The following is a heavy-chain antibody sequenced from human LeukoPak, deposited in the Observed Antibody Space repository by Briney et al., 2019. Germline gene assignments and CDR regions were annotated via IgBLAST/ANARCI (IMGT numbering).Heavy chain of an antibody. CDR3: AKVGQASSGSVFAFDI. D-gene: IGHD6-19*01. CDR2: IYSGGST. V-gene: IGHV3-66*01. Sequence: GGSLRLSCAASGLTVSSNYMTWVRQAPGKGLEWVSVIYSGGSTYYADSVKGRFTISRDNSKNTLYLQMNSLRVEDTAMYYCAKVGQASSGSVFAFDIWGQGTLVTVSS. J-gene: IGHJ3*02. CDR1: GLTVSSNY.